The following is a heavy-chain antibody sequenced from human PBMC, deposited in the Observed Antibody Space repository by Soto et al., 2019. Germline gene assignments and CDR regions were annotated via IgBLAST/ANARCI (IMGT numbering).Heavy chain of an antibody. V-gene: IGHV3-30*18. CDR2: ISYDGSNK. CDR3: AKGAQYCSGGSCYKAVLEYAFDI. D-gene: IGHD2-15*01. CDR1: GFTFSSYG. Sequence: QVQLVESGGGVVQPGRSLRLSCAASGFTFSSYGMHWVRQAPGKGLEWVAVISYDGSNKYYADSVKGRFTISRDNSKNTLYLQMNSLRAEDTAVYYCAKGAQYCSGGSCYKAVLEYAFDIWGQGTMVTVSS. J-gene: IGHJ3*02.